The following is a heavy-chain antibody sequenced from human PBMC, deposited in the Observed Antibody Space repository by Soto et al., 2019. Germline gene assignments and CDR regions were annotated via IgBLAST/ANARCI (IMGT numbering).Heavy chain of an antibody. J-gene: IGHJ4*02. CDR3: ARLDHITVDRGVTLTH. D-gene: IGHD3-10*01. Sequence: RWHRKTPGQGLEWMGGIIPIFGTANYAQKFQGRVTITADESTSTAYMELSSLRSEDTAVYYFARLDHITVDRGVTLTHWAQGTPVTVS. V-gene: IGHV1-69*01. CDR2: IIPIFGTA.